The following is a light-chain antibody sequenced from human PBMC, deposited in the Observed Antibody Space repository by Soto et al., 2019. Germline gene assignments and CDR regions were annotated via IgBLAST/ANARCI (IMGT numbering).Light chain of an antibody. CDR1: QSVSANY. CDR2: GIS. CDR3: QQYGGSPGT. Sequence: EIVLTQSPGTLSLSPGERATLSCRASQSVSANYLAWYQQKPGQAPRLLIFGISNRATGIPDRFSGSGSGTDFTLTISRLEPEDVAVYYCQQYGGSPGTFGQGTKVEIK. V-gene: IGKV3-20*01. J-gene: IGKJ1*01.